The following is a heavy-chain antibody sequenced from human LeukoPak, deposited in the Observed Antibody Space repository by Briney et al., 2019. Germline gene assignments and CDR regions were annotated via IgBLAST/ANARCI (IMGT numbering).Heavy chain of an antibody. CDR2: ISHSGST. J-gene: IGHJ5*02. D-gene: IGHD2-2*01. Sequence: SETLSLTCAVYGGSFSGYYWSWIRQPPGKGLEWIGEISHSGSTNYNPSLKSRVTISVDTSKNQFSLRLSSVTAADTAMYYCARGQLTYCSSTSCYGSTWFDPWGQGTLVTVSS. CDR1: GGSFSGYY. V-gene: IGHV4-34*01. CDR3: ARGQLTYCSSTSCYGSTWFDP.